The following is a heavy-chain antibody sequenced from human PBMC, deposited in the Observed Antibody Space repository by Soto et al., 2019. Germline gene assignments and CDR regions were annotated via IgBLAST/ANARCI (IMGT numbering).Heavy chain of an antibody. D-gene: IGHD2-21*02. CDR2: IYYSGST. CDR3: ARDSSPYCGGDCSFDP. V-gene: IGHV4-59*01. CDR1: GGSISSYY. Sequence: SDTLSLTCTVSGGSISSYYWSWIRQPPGKGLEWIGYIYYSGSTNYNPSLKSRVTISADTSKNQFSLKLSSVTAADTAVYYCARDSSPYCGGDCSFDPWGQGTLVTVSS. J-gene: IGHJ5*02.